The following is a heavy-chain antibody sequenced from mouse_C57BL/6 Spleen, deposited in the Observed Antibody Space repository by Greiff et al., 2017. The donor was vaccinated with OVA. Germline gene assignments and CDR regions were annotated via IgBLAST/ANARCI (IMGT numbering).Heavy chain of an antibody. CDR3: ARKSSGYVDAMDY. CDR2: IDPSDSYT. CDR1: GYTFTSYW. D-gene: IGHD3-2*02. Sequence: QVQLKQPGAELVMPGASVKLSCKASGYTFTSYWMHWVKQRPGQGLEWIGEIDPSDSYTNYNQKFKGKSTLTVDKSSSTAYMQLSSLTSEDSAVYYCARKSSGYVDAMDYWGQGTSVTVSS. V-gene: IGHV1-69*01. J-gene: IGHJ4*01.